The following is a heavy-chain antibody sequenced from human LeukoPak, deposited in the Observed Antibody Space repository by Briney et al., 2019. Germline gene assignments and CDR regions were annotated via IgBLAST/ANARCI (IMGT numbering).Heavy chain of an antibody. Sequence: GGSLRLSCAASGFTFSSYSMNWGRQAPGKGLEWVSYISSSMSTIYYAESVKGRFTISRDNAKTSLYLQMNSLSAEDTAVAYCARVATVTARYYYYYYMDVWGKGTTVTVSS. D-gene: IGHD4-11*01. CDR2: ISSSMSTI. CDR3: ARVATVTARYYYYYYMDV. V-gene: IGHV3-48*01. CDR1: GFTFSSYS. J-gene: IGHJ6*03.